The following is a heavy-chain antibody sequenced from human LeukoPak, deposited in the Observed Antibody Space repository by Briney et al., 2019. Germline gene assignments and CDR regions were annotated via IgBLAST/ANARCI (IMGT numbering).Heavy chain of an antibody. V-gene: IGHV3-23*01. CDR3: AKTGDYFDSTDYYRPDAFDI. Sequence: GGSLRLSCAGSGITFRIYAMTWVRQAPGKGLEWVSAISGSRSMTYYADSVKGRFTISRDKSNNTLYLQMNSLRAEDTALYYCAKTGDYFDSTDYYRPDAFDIWGQGTMVTVSS. CDR2: ISGSRSMT. CDR1: GITFRIYA. J-gene: IGHJ3*02. D-gene: IGHD3-22*01.